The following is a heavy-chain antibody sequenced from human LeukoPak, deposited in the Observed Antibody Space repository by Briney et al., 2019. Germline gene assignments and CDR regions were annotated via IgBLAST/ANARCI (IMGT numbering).Heavy chain of an antibody. J-gene: IGHJ4*02. V-gene: IGHV3-7*04. D-gene: IGHD6-19*01. CDR1: GFTFSSYA. CDR2: IKEDGSKI. Sequence: GGSLRLSCAASGFTFSSYAMSWVHQAPGKGLEWVANIKEDGSKIYYVDSVKGRFTISRDNTKSSLYLRMNSLRAEDTAVYYCARGGWLYFDYWGQGTLVTVSS. CDR3: ARGGWLYFDY.